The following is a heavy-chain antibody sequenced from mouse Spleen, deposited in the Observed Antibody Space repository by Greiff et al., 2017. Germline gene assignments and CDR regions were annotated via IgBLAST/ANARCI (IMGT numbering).Heavy chain of an antibody. D-gene: IGHD1-1*01. CDR2: ICSGGST. CDR3: ARKGTVVAKYYYAMDY. J-gene: IGHJ4*01. CDR1: GFSLTSYG. V-gene: IGHV2-2*01. Sequence: QVQLQQSGPGLVQPSQSLSITCTVSGFSLTSYGLHWVRQSPGKGLEWLGVICSGGSTDYNAAFISRLSISKDNSKSQVFFKMNSLQADDTAIYCCARKGTVVAKYYYAMDYWGQGTSVTGSP.